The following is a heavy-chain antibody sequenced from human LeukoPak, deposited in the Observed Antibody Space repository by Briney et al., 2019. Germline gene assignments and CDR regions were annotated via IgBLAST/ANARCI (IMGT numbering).Heavy chain of an antibody. CDR2: ISSSGSTI. V-gene: IGHV3-11*01. D-gene: IGHD1-14*01. CDR1: GFTFSDYY. Sequence: GGSLRLSCAASGFTFSDYYMSWIRQAPGKGLEWVSYISSSGSTIYYADSVKGRFTISRDNAKSSLYLQMNSLRAEDTAVYYCARAARTEDFDYWGQGTLVTVSS. J-gene: IGHJ4*02. CDR3: ARAARTEDFDY.